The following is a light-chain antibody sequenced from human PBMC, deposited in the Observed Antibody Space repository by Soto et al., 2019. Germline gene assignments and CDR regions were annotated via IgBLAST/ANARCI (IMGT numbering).Light chain of an antibody. CDR3: QQFDDSVT. Sequence: EIVLTQSPGTLSLSPGERATLSCRASHIVSRTYLAWYQQKPGQAPRLLIYGTSDRATGTPDRFSGSGSGTDFTLTISRLEPEDSAVYYCQQFDDSVTFGQGTRLEIK. V-gene: IGKV3-20*01. J-gene: IGKJ5*01. CDR2: GTS. CDR1: HIVSRTY.